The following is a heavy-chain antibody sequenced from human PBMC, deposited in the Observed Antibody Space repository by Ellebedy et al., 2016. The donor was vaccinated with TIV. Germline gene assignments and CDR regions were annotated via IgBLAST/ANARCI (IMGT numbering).Heavy chain of an antibody. J-gene: IGHJ4*02. V-gene: IGHV1-2*02. CDR2: INPNSGGT. CDR1: GYTFTGYY. D-gene: IGHD3-10*01. Sequence: ASVKVSXXASGYTFTGYYMHWVRQAPGQGLEWMGWINPNSGGTNYAQKFQGRVTMTRDTSISTAYMELSRLRSDDTAVYYCARGRSITMPPNDYWGQGTLVTVSS. CDR3: ARGRSITMPPNDY.